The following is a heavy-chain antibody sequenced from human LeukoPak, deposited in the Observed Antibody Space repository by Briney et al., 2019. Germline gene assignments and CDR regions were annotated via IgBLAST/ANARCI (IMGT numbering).Heavy chain of an antibody. CDR1: GYTFTTYD. J-gene: IGHJ4*02. D-gene: IGHD3-10*01. CDR3: TRKPFPGNY. Sequence: ASVKVSCKASGYTFTTYDISWVRQATGQGLEWMGWMNPHSGNTGYAQKFQGRVAMTRDTSISTAYMELSNLTSDDTAVYYCTRKPFPGNYWGQGTLVTVSS. CDR2: MNPHSGNT. V-gene: IGHV1-8*01.